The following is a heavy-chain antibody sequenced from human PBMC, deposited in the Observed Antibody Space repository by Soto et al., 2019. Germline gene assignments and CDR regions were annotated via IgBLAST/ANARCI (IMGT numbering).Heavy chain of an antibody. CDR2: ISSYNGNT. J-gene: IGHJ5*02. CDR3: ARGPGYCSTPTGFSGVTWFDP. D-gene: IGHD2-2*03. V-gene: IGHV1-18*04. CDR1: GYTFTSYG. Sequence: ASVKVSCKASGYTFTSYGITWVRQAPGQGLEWMGWISSYNGNTNYAQKVQGRVTLTTDTSTSTTYMELRSMRSDDTAVYYCARGPGYCSTPTGFSGVTWFDPWGQETLSPSPQ.